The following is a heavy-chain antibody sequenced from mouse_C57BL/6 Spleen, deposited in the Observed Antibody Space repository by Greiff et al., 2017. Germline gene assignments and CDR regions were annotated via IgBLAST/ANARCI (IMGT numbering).Heavy chain of an antibody. CDR1: GYTFTSYG. D-gene: IGHD2-4*01. J-gene: IGHJ4*01. V-gene: IGHV1-81*01. Sequence: QVQLKESGAELARPGASVKLSCKASGYTFTSYGISWVKQRTGQGLEWIGEIYPRSGNTYYNEKFKGKATLTADKSSSTAYMELRSLTSEDSAVYFCARGYDYDDYYAMDYWGQGTSVTVSS. CDR2: IYPRSGNT. CDR3: ARGYDYDDYYAMDY.